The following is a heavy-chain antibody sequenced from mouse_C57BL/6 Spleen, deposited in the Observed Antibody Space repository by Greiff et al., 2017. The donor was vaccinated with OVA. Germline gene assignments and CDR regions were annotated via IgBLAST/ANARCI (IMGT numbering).Heavy chain of an antibody. J-gene: IGHJ3*01. CDR1: GFTFSDYG. V-gene: IGHV5-17*01. Sequence: EVQVVESGGGLVKPGGSLTLSCAASGFTFSDYGMHWVRQAPEKGLEWVAYIRSGSSTIYYAATVKGRFTISRDNAKNTLFLQMTSLRSEDTAMYYRARGPRTGAYGDWGQGTLVTVAA. D-gene: IGHD1-1*02. CDR2: IRSGSSTI. CDR3: ARGPRTGAYGD.